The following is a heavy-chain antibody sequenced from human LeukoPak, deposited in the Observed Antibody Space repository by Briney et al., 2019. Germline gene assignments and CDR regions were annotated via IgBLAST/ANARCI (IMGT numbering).Heavy chain of an antibody. D-gene: IGHD3-3*01. CDR2: FNANSGDT. Sequence: ASVKVSCKTSGYTFTGYHVHWVRQAPGQGLEWMGWFNANSGDTKYAQKFQGRVTMTRDTSIGTGYMELTSLTSDDTAIYYCARDPYDGNYYFDYWGQGTLVTVAS. J-gene: IGHJ4*02. CDR1: GYTFTGYH. CDR3: ARDPYDGNYYFDY. V-gene: IGHV1-2*02.